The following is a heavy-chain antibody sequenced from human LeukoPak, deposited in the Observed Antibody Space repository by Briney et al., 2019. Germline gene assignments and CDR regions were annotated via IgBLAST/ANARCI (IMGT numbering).Heavy chain of an antibody. D-gene: IGHD2-2*01. CDR3: ARVSCSSTSCPARDAFDI. V-gene: IGHV1-2*02. CDR2: INPNSGGT. CDR1: VYTITGYY. Sequence: GASVKVSCKASVYTITGYYMHWVRQAPGQGLEWMGWINPNSGGTNYAQKFQGRVTMTRDTSISTAYMELSRLRSDDTAVYYCARVSCSSTSCPARDAFDIWGQGTMVTVSS. J-gene: IGHJ3*02.